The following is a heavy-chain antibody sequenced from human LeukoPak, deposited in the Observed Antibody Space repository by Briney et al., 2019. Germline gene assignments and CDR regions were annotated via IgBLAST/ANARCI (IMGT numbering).Heavy chain of an antibody. Sequence: GTSLRLSCAASGFTFSRFGMHWVRQAPGKGLEWVAVIRDDGSRAYYADSLKVRFTVSRDHSESTLFLQINSLRPEDTAVYYCAKKLVPYIGSGYGLAVWGQGTTVTVSS. CDR1: GFTFSRFG. V-gene: IGHV3-30*18. CDR2: IRDDGSRA. D-gene: IGHD3-10*01. CDR3: AKKLVPYIGSGYGLAV. J-gene: IGHJ6*02.